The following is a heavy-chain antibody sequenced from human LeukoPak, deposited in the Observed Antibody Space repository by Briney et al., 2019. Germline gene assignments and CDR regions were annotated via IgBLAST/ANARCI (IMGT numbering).Heavy chain of an antibody. CDR2: IYYSGST. V-gene: IGHV4-59*01. Sequence: PSETLSLTCTVSGGSISSYYWSWVRQPPGKGLEWIGYIYYSGSTNYNPSLTSRVTISVDTSKNQFSLKLSSVTAADTAVYYCARVPQATYYDFWSGPVDAFDIWGQGTMVTVSS. J-gene: IGHJ3*02. CDR3: ARVPQATYYDFWSGPVDAFDI. D-gene: IGHD3-3*01. CDR1: GGSISSYY.